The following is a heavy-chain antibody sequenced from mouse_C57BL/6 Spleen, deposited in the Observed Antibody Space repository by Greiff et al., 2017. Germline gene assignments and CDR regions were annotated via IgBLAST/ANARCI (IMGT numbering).Heavy chain of an antibody. V-gene: IGHV5-4*03. Sequence: EVMLVESGGGLVKPGGSLKLSCAASGFTFSSYAMSWVRQTPEKRLEWVATISDGGSYTYYPDNVKGRFPISRDNAKNNLYLQMSHLKSEDTAMXYCAKGYYYGSSYLYLDYWGQGTTLTVSS. CDR1: GFTFSSYA. CDR2: ISDGGSYT. D-gene: IGHD1-1*01. J-gene: IGHJ2*01. CDR3: AKGYYYGSSYLYLDY.